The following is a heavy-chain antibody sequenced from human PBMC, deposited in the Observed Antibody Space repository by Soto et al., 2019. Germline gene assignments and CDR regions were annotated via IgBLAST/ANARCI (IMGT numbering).Heavy chain of an antibody. Sequence: QVQLVQSGAEVKKPGASVKVSCKASGYTFTSYYMHWVRQAPGQGLEWMGIINPSGGSTSYAQKFHGRVSMTRDTSTSTVYMELSSLRSEDTAVYYCARDRTAGSDYYYYGMDVWGQGTTVTVSS. CDR1: GYTFTSYY. D-gene: IGHD2-21*02. CDR2: INPSGGST. V-gene: IGHV1-46*01. J-gene: IGHJ6*02. CDR3: ARDRTAGSDYYYYGMDV.